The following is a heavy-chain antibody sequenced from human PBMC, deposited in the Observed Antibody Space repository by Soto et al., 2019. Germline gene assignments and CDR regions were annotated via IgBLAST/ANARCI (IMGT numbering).Heavy chain of an antibody. J-gene: IGHJ4*02. Sequence: PGGSLRLSCAASGFTFSSYGMHWVRQAPGKGLEWVAVIWYDGSNKYYADSVKGRFTISRDNSENTLYLQMDSLRAEDTALYYCARDCSSSSCSVWRYWGQGTQVTVSS. CDR2: IWYDGSNK. V-gene: IGHV3-33*01. CDR1: GFTFSSYG. CDR3: ARDCSSSSCSVWRY. D-gene: IGHD2-2*01.